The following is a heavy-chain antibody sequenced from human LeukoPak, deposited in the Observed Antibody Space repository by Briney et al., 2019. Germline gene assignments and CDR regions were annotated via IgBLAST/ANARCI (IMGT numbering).Heavy chain of an antibody. CDR1: GFTFSSYG. V-gene: IGHV3-33*01. CDR3: ASLGAPKDY. D-gene: IGHD3-16*01. J-gene: IGHJ4*02. CDR2: IWYDGSNK. Sequence: PGRSLRLSCAASGFTFSSYGMHWVRQAPGKGLEWVAVIWYDGSNKYYADSVKGRFTISRDNSKNTLYLQMNSLRAEDTAVYYCASLGAPKDYWGQGTLVTVSS.